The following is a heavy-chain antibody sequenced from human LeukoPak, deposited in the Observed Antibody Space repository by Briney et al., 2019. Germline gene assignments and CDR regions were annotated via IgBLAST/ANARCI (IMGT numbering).Heavy chain of an antibody. V-gene: IGHV1-8*01. CDR1: GDTFTTYD. D-gene: IGHD2-15*01. CDR2: MKLTSGNT. Sequence: ASVKVSCKASGDTFTTYDINWVRQATGQGLEWMGWMKLTSGNTDYAQKFQGRVTMTRDTSIRTAYMEVSSLRSEDTAVYYCARGSVTIDCSGGSCYRLDPWGQGTLVTVSS. J-gene: IGHJ5*02. CDR3: ARGSVTIDCSGGSCYRLDP.